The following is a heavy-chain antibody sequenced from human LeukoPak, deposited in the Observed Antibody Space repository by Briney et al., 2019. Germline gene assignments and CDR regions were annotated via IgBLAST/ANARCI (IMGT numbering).Heavy chain of an antibody. J-gene: IGHJ4*02. CDR1: GFTFSDHY. Sequence: PGGSLRLSCAASGFTFSDHYMDWVRQAPGKGLEWVGRIRKKANSYTTEYAASVKGIFTISRDDSKNSLYLQMSSLKTEDTAVYYCARAGVNGGSYEYWGQGALVTVSS. CDR2: IRKKANSYTT. D-gene: IGHD1-26*01. V-gene: IGHV3-72*01. CDR3: ARAGVNGGSYEY.